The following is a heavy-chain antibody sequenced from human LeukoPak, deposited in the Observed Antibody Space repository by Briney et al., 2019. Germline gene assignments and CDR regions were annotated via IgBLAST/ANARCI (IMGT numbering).Heavy chain of an antibody. Sequence: PGGSLRLSCAASGFTFSSYGMHWVRQAPGKGLEWVAVISYDGSNKYYADSVKGRFTISRDNSKNTLYLRMNSLRAEDTAVYYCAKDQVDIVVVPAAIDTYYYYGMDVWGQGTTVTVSS. J-gene: IGHJ6*02. CDR3: AKDQVDIVVVPAAIDTYYYYGMDV. CDR2: ISYDGSNK. V-gene: IGHV3-30*18. CDR1: GFTFSSYG. D-gene: IGHD2-2*02.